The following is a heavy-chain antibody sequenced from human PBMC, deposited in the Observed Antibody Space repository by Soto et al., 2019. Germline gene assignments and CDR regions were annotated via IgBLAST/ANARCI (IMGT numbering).Heavy chain of an antibody. CDR3: AKDRHWSGGTGLSGYGMDV. V-gene: IGHV3-30*18. CDR1: GFTFSNYA. J-gene: IGHJ6*02. D-gene: IGHD2-15*01. Sequence: QAQLVESGEGVVKPGRSLRLSCAASGFTFSNYAMHWVRQAPGKGLEWVAVMSYEGSNIYFGDTVEGRVTISRDNSKNTFYLQMDSLRAEDTAVYDCAKDRHWSGGTGLSGYGMDVWGQGTTVTVSS. CDR2: MSYEGSNI.